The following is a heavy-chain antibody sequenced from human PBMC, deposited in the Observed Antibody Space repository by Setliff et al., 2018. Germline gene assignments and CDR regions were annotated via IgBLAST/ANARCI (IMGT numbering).Heavy chain of an antibody. V-gene: IGHV4-34*01. CDR3: RQAVVGRDVFDI. D-gene: IGHD1-1*01. Sequence: SETLSVTCNVYGESFDTYYWSWIRQPPGKGLEWFGEIDQSGSGDYDPSFKGRVTISVDTSKKQFSLTLNSVTAADTALYYCRQAVVGRDVFDIWGQGTVVTVSS. CDR2: IDQSGSG. J-gene: IGHJ3*02. CDR1: GESFDTYY.